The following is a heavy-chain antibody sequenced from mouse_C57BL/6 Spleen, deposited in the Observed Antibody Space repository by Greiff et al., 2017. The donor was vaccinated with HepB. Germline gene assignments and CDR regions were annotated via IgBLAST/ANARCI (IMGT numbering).Heavy chain of an antibody. CDR1: GYAFSSSW. J-gene: IGHJ2*01. CDR3: ARTRYYGENY. V-gene: IGHV1-82*01. D-gene: IGHD1-1*01. CDR2: IYPGDGDT. Sequence: QVQLKQSGPELVKPGASVKISCKASGYAFSSSWMNWVKQRPGKGLEWIGRIYPGDGDTNYNGKFKGKATLTADKSSSTAYMQLTSLTSEDSAVYFCARTRYYGENYWGQGTTLTVSS.